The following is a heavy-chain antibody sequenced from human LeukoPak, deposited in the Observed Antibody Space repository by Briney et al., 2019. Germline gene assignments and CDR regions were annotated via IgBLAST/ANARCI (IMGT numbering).Heavy chain of an antibody. V-gene: IGHV4-39*01. J-gene: IGHJ5*02. CDR2: IYYSGST. D-gene: IGHD2-2*01. Sequence: SETLSLTCTVSGGSISSSSYYWGWIRQPPGKGLEWIGIIYYSGSTYYNPSLKSRLTVSVDTSKNQFSLKLSSVTATDTAVYYCARRGYCSSTSCYEYWFDPWGQGTLVTVSS. CDR1: GGSISSSSYY. CDR3: ARRGYCSSTSCYEYWFDP.